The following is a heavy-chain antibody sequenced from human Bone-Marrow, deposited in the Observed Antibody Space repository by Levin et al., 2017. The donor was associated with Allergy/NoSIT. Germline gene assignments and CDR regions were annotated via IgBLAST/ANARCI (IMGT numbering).Heavy chain of an antibody. J-gene: IGHJ4*02. CDR2: INVGGGTT. CDR3: AKKWIPTSQAGYFDC. D-gene: IGHD5-18*01. Sequence: GGSLRLSCAASGFTFSSYAMSWVRQAPGKGLEWVSSINVGGGTTFYADSVKGRFTISRDNSKSTLYMQMNSLRAEETAVYYCAKKWIPTSQAGYFDCWGQGALVTVSS. V-gene: IGHV3-23*01. CDR1: GFTFSSYA.